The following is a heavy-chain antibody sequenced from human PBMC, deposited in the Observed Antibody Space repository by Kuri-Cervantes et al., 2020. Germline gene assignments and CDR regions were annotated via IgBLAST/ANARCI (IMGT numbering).Heavy chain of an antibody. CDR3: ASWYYDSSGYPPDWFDP. J-gene: IGHJ5*02. Sequence: SETLSLTCTVSGGSISSYYWSWIRQPPGKGLEWIGYIYYSGSTNYNPSLKSRVTISVDTSKNQFSLKLSSVTAADTAVYYCASWYYDSSGYPPDWFDPWGQGTLVPSPQ. V-gene: IGHV4-59*08. D-gene: IGHD3-22*01. CDR1: GGSISSYY. CDR2: IYYSGST.